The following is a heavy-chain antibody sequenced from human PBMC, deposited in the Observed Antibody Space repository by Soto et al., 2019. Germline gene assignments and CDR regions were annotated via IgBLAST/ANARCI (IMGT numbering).Heavy chain of an antibody. CDR3: GVGGGDFGVVTT. CDR2: MNPNSGNT. Sequence: QVQLVQSGAEVKKPGASVKVSCKASGYTFTSYDINWVRQATGQGLEWMGWMNPNSGNTGYAQKCRGEATMTRNTSISTAYMELSGLGSEDTAVDYWGVGGGDFGVVTTWGQGTLVTVSS. D-gene: IGHD3-3*01. J-gene: IGHJ4*02. CDR1: GYTFTSYD. V-gene: IGHV1-8*01.